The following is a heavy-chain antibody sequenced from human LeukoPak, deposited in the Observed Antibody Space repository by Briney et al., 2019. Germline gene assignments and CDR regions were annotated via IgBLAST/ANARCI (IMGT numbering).Heavy chain of an antibody. Sequence: VSVKVSCKVSGYTLTELSMHWVRQAPGKGLEWMGGFDPEDGETIYAQKFQGRVTMTEDTSTDTAYMELSSLRSEDTAVYYCATGYYDSSGPGGYYWGQGTLVTVSS. D-gene: IGHD3-22*01. CDR3: ATGYYDSSGPGGYY. CDR1: GYTLTELS. CDR2: FDPEDGET. V-gene: IGHV1-24*01. J-gene: IGHJ4*02.